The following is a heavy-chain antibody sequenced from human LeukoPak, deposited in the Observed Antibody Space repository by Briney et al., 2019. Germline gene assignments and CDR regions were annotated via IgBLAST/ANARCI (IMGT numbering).Heavy chain of an antibody. D-gene: IGHD4-17*01. CDR2: ISYDGSNK. V-gene: IGHV3-30*03. Sequence: GRSLRLSCAASGFTFSSYGMHWVRQAPGKGLEWVAVISYDGSNKYYADSVKGRFTISRDNSKNTLYLQMNSLRAEDTAVYYCATSSVTTGIDFDCWGQGTLVTVSS. CDR1: GFTFSSYG. J-gene: IGHJ4*02. CDR3: ATSSVTTGIDFDC.